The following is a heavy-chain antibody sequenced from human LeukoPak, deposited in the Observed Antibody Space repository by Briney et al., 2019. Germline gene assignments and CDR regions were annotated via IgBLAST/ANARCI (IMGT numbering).Heavy chain of an antibody. Sequence: PSETLSLTCTVSGGSISSYYWSWIRQPPGKGLEWIGYIYYSGSTNYNPSLKSRVTISVDTSKNQFSLKLSSVTAADTAVYYCARHRWELLSSYYYYGMDVWGQGTLVTVSS. CDR2: IYYSGST. CDR3: ARHRWELLSSYYYYGMDV. D-gene: IGHD1-26*01. J-gene: IGHJ6*02. CDR1: GGSISSYY. V-gene: IGHV4-59*08.